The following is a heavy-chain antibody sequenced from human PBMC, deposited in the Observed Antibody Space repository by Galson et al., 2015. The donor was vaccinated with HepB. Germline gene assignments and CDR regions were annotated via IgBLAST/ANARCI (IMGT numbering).Heavy chain of an antibody. J-gene: IGHJ2*01. V-gene: IGHV3-74*01. CDR3: ARGGHSIVDWYFDL. D-gene: IGHD3-3*01. CDR1: GFTFSSYW. Sequence: SLRLSCAASGFTFSSYWMHWVRQAPGKGLVWVSRINSDGSSTSYADSVKGRFTISRDNAKNTLYLQMNSLRAEDTAVYYCARGGHSIVDWYFDLWGRGTLVTVSS. CDR2: INSDGSST.